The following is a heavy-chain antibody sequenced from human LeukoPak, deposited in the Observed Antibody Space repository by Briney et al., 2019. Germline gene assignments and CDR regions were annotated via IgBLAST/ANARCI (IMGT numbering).Heavy chain of an antibody. J-gene: IGHJ3*02. CDR3: AREGTVTPTAFDI. CDR1: GFTFSSYA. D-gene: IGHD4-11*01. CDR2: ISYDGSNK. Sequence: GGSLRLSCAASGFTFSSYAMYWVRQAPGKGLEWVAVISYDGSNKYYADSVKGRFTTSRDNSKNTLYLQMNSLRVEDTAEYYCAREGTVTPTAFDIWGQGTMVTVSS. V-gene: IGHV3-30*04.